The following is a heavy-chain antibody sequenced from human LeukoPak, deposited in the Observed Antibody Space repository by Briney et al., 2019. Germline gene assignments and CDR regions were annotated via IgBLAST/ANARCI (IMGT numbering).Heavy chain of an antibody. V-gene: IGHV4-31*03. CDR1: GGSISSVGYF. J-gene: IGHJ4*02. Sequence: PSETLSLTCTVSGGSISSVGYFWSGIRHHPGKGLEWMGYIYYSGSTYYNPSLKSRVTISVDTSKNQFSLKLSSVTAADTAVYYCARGDGYSYGLLGILNYWGQGTLVTVSS. CDR3: ARGDGYSYGLLGILNY. CDR2: IYYSGST. D-gene: IGHD5-18*01.